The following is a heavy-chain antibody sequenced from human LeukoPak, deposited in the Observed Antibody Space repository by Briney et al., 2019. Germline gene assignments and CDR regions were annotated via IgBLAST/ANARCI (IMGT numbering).Heavy chain of an antibody. V-gene: IGHV3-23*01. Sequence: GGSLRLSCAASGFTVSSNYMSWVRQAPGKGLEWVSGIRGSGDSTYYAESVKGRFTIYRDNSKNTLYLQMNSLRAEDTAVYYCAKQRGESGLLWFGEANYWGQGTLVTVSS. J-gene: IGHJ4*02. CDR2: IRGSGDST. D-gene: IGHD3-10*01. CDR1: GFTVSSNY. CDR3: AKQRGESGLLWFGEANY.